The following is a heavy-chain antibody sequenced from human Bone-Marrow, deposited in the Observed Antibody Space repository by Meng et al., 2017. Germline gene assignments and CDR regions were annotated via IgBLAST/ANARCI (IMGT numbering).Heavy chain of an antibody. J-gene: IGHJ1*01. CDR2: INPSGGSA. CDR1: GYTFTTYY. V-gene: IGHV1-46*01. Sequence: ASVKVSCKTSGYTFTTYYIHWVRQAPGQGLEWMGIINPSGGSATYAQKFQGRVTMTRDTSTTTVYMELSSLRSEDTAVYYCARADSAAAGTPAYFKHWGQGTLVTSPQ. D-gene: IGHD6-13*01. CDR3: ARADSAAAGTPAYFKH.